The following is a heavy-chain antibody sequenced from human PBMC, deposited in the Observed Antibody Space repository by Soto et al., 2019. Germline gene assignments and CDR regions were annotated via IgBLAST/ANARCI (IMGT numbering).Heavy chain of an antibody. D-gene: IGHD2-8*02. CDR3: AKDIMRGTDTSYNDSMAV. CDR2: ISGSGGST. CDR1: GFTFSRYA. J-gene: IGHJ6*02. V-gene: IGHV3-23*01. Sequence: PGGSLRLSCAASGFTFSRYAMSWVRQAPGKGLEWVSAISGSGGSTYDADSVKGRFTISRDNSKNTMYLQMNSLRAEDTAVYYCAKDIMRGTDTSYNDSMAVWGHGTTLTVSS.